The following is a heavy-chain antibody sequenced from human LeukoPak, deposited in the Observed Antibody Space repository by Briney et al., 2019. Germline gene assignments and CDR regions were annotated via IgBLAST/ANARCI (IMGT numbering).Heavy chain of an antibody. Sequence: SETLTLTCVVSGGSISSYNWWSWVRQPPGKGLEWIGEIYHSGSTNYNPSLKSRVTISLDKSKNQFSLKLSSVTAADTAVYYCATTAAAGTRLAWFDPWGQGTLVTVSS. CDR1: GGSISSYNW. J-gene: IGHJ5*02. V-gene: IGHV4-4*02. D-gene: IGHD6-13*01. CDR2: IYHSGST. CDR3: ATTAAAGTRLAWFDP.